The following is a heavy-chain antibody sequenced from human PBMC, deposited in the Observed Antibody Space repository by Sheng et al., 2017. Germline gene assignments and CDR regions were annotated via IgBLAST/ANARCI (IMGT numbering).Heavy chain of an antibody. CDR2: ISSSGSTI. Sequence: EVQLVESGGGLVQPGGSLRLSCAASGFTFSSYEMNWVRQAPGKGLEWVSYISSSGSTIYYADSVKGRFTISRDNAKNSLYLQMNSLRAEDMAVYYCARSGFLEWLRSHDYWGQGTLVTVSS. V-gene: IGHV3-48*03. CDR1: GFTFSSYE. D-gene: IGHD3-3*01. J-gene: IGHJ4*02. CDR3: ARSGFLEWLRSHDY.